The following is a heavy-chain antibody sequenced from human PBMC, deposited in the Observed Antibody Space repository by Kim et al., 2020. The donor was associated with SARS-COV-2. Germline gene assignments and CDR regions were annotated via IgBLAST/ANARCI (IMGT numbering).Heavy chain of an antibody. V-gene: IGHV3-23*01. CDR3: ANDQGFGWGSFSDS. CDR2: ISGGGRSF. CDR1: GFIFNNYA. J-gene: IGHJ5*02. Sequence: GGSLRLSCAASGFIFNNYAMSWVRQAPGKGLEWVSAISGGGRSFFYTDSVRGRSTISRDNSKNTLYLQIDSLRADDTAVYFCANDQGFGWGSFSDSWGQG. D-gene: IGHD3-10*01.